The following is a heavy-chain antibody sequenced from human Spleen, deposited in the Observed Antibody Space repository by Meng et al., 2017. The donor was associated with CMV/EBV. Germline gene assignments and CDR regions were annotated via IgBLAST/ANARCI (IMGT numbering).Heavy chain of an antibody. D-gene: IGHD2-2*01. CDR3: ARVSYCSSTSCYGHYYYGMDV. Sequence: SETLSLTCTVSGGSISSDFYYWSWIRQPPGKGLEWIGYIYYSGSTNYNPSLKSRVTISVDTSKNQFSLKLSSVTAADTAVYYCARVSYCSSTSCYGHYYYGMDVWGQGTTVTVSS. CDR1: GGSISSDFYY. CDR2: IYYSGST. J-gene: IGHJ6*02. V-gene: IGHV4-61*01.